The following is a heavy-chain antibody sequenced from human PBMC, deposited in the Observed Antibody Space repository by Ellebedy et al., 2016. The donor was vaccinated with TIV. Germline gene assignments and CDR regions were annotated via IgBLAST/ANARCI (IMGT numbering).Heavy chain of an antibody. CDR1: GFTFSTYA. CDR3: AKKWGYYDSSGYYPGAFEM. D-gene: IGHD3-22*01. V-gene: IGHV3-23*01. Sequence: GESLKISCAASGFTFSTYAMAWLRQAPGKGLEWVSAISSSGDNTYYAESVKGRFTISRDNSKDTLYLQMNSLRVEDTALYHCAKKWGYYDSSGYYPGAFEMWGQGTMVTVSS. J-gene: IGHJ3*02. CDR2: ISSSGDNT.